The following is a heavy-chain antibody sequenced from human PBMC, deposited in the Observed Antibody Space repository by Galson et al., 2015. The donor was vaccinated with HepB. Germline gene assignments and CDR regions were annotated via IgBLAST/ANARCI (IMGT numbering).Heavy chain of an antibody. CDR2: ISYNGDRT. CDR3: ARASPGHRGYVGYYFDY. CDR1: GFTFSSYA. J-gene: IGHJ4*02. D-gene: IGHD5-12*01. V-gene: IGHV3-64*01. Sequence: SLRLSCAASGFTFSSYAMHWVRQAPGKGLECVSAISYNGDRTYYANSVKGRFAISRDNSKNTLYLQMGSLRTEDMAVYYCARASPGHRGYVGYYFDYWGQGTLVTVSS.